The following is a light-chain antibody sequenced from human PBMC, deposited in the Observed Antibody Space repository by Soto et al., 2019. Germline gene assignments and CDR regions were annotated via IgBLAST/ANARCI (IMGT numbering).Light chain of an antibody. Sequence: DIQMTQSPSSLSASVGDRVTITCRASQTIDNNLNWYQQKTVKAPRLLSYVAFSLQSGVPSRFSGSGSGTDFPLTISSLQPDDFATYFCPQSFRIPYTFGQGTILEIK. CDR3: PQSFRIPYT. CDR1: QTIDNN. CDR2: VAF. J-gene: IGKJ2*01. V-gene: IGKV1-39*01.